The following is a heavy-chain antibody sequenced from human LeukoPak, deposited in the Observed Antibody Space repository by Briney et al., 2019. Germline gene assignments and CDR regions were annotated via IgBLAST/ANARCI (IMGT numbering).Heavy chain of an antibody. D-gene: IGHD3-3*01. V-gene: IGHV3-21*01. CDR1: GFPFSSYA. J-gene: IGHJ6*02. Sequence: PGGSLRLSCAASGFPFSSYAMNWVRQAPGKGLEWVSSISSTSSNIYYADSVKGRFTISRDNAKNSLHLQMNSLRAEDTAVYYCARSPPADFWSGYHDYGMDVWGQGTTVTVSS. CDR2: ISSTSSNI. CDR3: ARSPPADFWSGYHDYGMDV.